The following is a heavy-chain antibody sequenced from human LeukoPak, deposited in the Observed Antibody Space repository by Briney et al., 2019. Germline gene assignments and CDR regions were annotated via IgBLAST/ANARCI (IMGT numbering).Heavy chain of an antibody. V-gene: IGHV4-34*01. CDR2: INHSGST. Sequence: PSETLSLTCAVYGGSFSGYYWSWIRQPPGKGREWIGEINHSGSTNYNPSLKSRVTISVDTSKNQFSLKLSSVTAADTAVYYCARRRKAIGGWYGAWGQGTLVTVSS. CDR3: ARRRKAIGGWYGA. CDR1: GGSFSGYY. J-gene: IGHJ5*02. D-gene: IGHD6-19*01.